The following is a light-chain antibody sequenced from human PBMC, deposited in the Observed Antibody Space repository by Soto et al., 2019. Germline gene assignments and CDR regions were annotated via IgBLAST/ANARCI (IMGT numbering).Light chain of an antibody. CDR2: EVS. CDR1: SSDVGLYNY. Sequence: QSVLTQPASVSESPGQSIAISCTGSSSDVGLYNYVSWYQQHRGEVPKLIIFEVSNRPSGVSNRFSCSKSGNTASLTISGLQAKDEAAYYCSSYTTSSTRVFGTGTKVTVL. J-gene: IGLJ1*01. V-gene: IGLV2-14*01. CDR3: SSYTTSSTRV.